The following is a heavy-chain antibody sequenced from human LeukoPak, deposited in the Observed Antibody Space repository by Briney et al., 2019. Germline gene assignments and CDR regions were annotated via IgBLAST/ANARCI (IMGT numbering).Heavy chain of an antibody. CDR2: INPNSGDT. V-gene: IGHV1-2*06. J-gene: IGHJ4*02. CDR3: ARDYCGGDCFPDY. CDR1: GYTFTGYY. D-gene: IGHD2-21*02. Sequence: ASVKVSCKASGYTFTGYYMHWVRQAPGQGLEWMGRINPNSGDTNYAQKFQGRVTMTRDTSISTAYMELSRLRSDDTAVYYCARDYCGGDCFPDYWGQGTLVTVSS.